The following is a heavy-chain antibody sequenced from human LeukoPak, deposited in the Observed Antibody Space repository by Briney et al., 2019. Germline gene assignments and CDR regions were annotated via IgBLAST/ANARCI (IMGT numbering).Heavy chain of an antibody. J-gene: IGHJ4*02. CDR3: AREGTGVYYYDSSGLFDY. Sequence: ASVKVSCKASGYTFTSYYMHWVRQAPGQGLEWMGIIDPSGGSTSYAQKFQGRVTMTRDTSTSTVYMELSSLRSEDTAVCYCAREGTGVYYYDSSGLFDYWGQGTLVTVSS. CDR1: GYTFTSYY. CDR2: IDPSGGST. D-gene: IGHD3-22*01. V-gene: IGHV1-46*01.